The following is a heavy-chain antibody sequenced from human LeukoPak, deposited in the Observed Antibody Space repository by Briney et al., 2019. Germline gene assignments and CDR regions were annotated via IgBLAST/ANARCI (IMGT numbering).Heavy chain of an antibody. J-gene: IGHJ4*02. CDR1: GGSFSGYY. CDR2: INHSGST. V-gene: IGHV4-34*01. Sequence: SETLSLTCAVYGGSFSGYYWSWIRQPPGKGLEWIGEINHSGSTNYNPSLKSRVTISVDTSKNQFSLKLSSVTAADTAVYYCAREKDMDYYDSSGLDYWGQGTLVTVSS. D-gene: IGHD3-22*01. CDR3: AREKDMDYYDSSGLDY.